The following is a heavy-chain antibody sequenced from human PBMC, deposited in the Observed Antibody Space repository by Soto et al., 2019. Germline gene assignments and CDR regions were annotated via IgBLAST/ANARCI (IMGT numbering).Heavy chain of an antibody. CDR2: ISSNGGST. CDR1: GFTFSSYA. Sequence: GGSLRLSCSASGFTFSSYAMQWVRQAPGKGREYVSAISSNGGSTYYADSVKGRFTISRDNSKNTLYLQMSSLRAEDTAVYYCVSPYCTNGVCYTPYYYGMDVWGQGTTVTVSS. D-gene: IGHD2-8*01. V-gene: IGHV3-64D*08. CDR3: VSPYCTNGVCYTPYYYGMDV. J-gene: IGHJ6*02.